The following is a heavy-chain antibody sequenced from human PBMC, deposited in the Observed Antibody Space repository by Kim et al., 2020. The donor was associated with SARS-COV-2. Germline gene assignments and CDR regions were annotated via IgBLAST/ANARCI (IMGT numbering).Heavy chain of an antibody. CDR3: AGGRPVNLAAVAV. D-gene: IGHD3-16*01. J-gene: IGHJ3*01. CDR2: IYSGGTT. Sequence: GGSLRLSCAASGFTVSSNYMTWVRQAPGKGLEWVSLIYSGGTTYYADSVESRFTISRDNYRNTLYLQMNSLRAEDTTLDYYAGGRPVNLAAVAVWGQG. V-gene: IGHV3-66*01. CDR1: GFTVSSNY.